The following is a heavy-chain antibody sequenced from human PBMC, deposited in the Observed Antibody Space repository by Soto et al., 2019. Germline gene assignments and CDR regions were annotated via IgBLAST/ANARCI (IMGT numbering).Heavy chain of an antibody. CDR2: ISYDGSDK. CDR1: GFTFSSYG. CDR3: AKGVVVDTTYFQH. Sequence: QVQLVESGGGVGQPGRSLRLSCAASGFTFSSYGMHWVRQAPGKGLEWVAVISYDGSDKYYADSVKGRFTISRDNSNNTLYLQMDSLRAEDTAVYYCAKGVVVDTTYFQHWGQGTLVTVSS. V-gene: IGHV3-30*18. J-gene: IGHJ1*01. D-gene: IGHD2-15*01.